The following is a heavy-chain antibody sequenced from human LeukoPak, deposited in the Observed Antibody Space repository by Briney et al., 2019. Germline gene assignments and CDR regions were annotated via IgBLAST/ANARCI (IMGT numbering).Heavy chain of an antibody. CDR3: AKHLDYGSGSSFDY. D-gene: IGHD3-10*01. CDR2: ISYDGSNK. Sequence: GGSLRLSCAASGFTFSSYAMHWVRQAPGKGLEWVAVISYDGSNKYYADSVKGRFTISRDNSKNTLYLQMNGLRAEDTAIYYCAKHLDYGSGSSFDYWGQGTLVTVSS. V-gene: IGHV3-30-3*02. CDR1: GFTFSSYA. J-gene: IGHJ4*02.